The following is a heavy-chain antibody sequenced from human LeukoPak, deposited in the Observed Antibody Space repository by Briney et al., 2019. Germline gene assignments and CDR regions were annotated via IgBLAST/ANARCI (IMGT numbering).Heavy chain of an antibody. CDR2: IYPGDSDT. D-gene: IGHD6-19*01. Sequence: GESLEISCEGSGSSFTSYWIGWVRQLPGKGLEWMGIIYPGDSDTRYSPSFQGQVTISADKSISTAYLQWSSLKVSDTAMYYCGRLSGSGRYHRYWGQGTLVTVSS. CDR3: GRLSGSGRYHRY. V-gene: IGHV5-51*01. J-gene: IGHJ4*02. CDR1: GSSFTSYW.